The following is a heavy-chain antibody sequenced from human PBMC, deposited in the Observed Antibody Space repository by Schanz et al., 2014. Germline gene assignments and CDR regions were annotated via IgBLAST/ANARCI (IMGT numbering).Heavy chain of an antibody. CDR1: GFTFSNYG. D-gene: IGHD1-20*01. CDR3: ARRITGTHHNPYYHGMDV. J-gene: IGHJ6*02. Sequence: QVQLVESGGGVVQPGRSLRLSCAASGFTFSNYGLHWVRQAPGKGLEWVTVISYDGNTKYYADSVKGRFTISRDNSKNALYLQMNSLRAEDTAVYYCARRITGTHHNPYYHGMDVWGQGTTVTVSS. CDR2: ISYDGNTK. V-gene: IGHV3-30*03.